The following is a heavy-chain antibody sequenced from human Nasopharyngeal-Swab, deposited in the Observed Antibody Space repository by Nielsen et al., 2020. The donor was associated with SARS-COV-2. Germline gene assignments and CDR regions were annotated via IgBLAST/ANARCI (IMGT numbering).Heavy chain of an antibody. J-gene: IGHJ4*02. CDR1: GFTFSSYA. V-gene: IGHV3-23*01. Sequence: GESLKISCAASGFTFSSYAMSWVRQAPGKGLEWVSAISGSGGSTYYADSVKGRFTISRDNSKNTLYLQMNSLRAEDTAVYYCAKEVGALLLALDYWGQGTLVTVSS. CDR2: ISGSGGST. D-gene: IGHD1-26*01. CDR3: AKEVGALLLALDY.